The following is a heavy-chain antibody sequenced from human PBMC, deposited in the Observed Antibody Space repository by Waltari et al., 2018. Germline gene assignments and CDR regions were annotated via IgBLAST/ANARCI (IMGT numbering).Heavy chain of an antibody. CDR2: IFPDDSDT. J-gene: IGHJ4*02. CDR3: ARPSWSRALWYGDF. Sequence: EVQLVQSGAEVKKPGESLRISCEGSGYTFANYWIGWVRQTPDKGLEWMCIIFPDDSDTRYSPSFQFQVTISVDKSINTAYLQWNSLKASDTAVYFCARPSWSRALWYGDFWGQGTVVTVSS. CDR1: GYTFANYW. D-gene: IGHD3-10*01. V-gene: IGHV5-51*01.